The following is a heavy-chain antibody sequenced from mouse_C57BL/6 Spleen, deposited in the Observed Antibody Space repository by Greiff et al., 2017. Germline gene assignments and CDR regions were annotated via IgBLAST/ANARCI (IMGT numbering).Heavy chain of an antibody. CDR3: TRERSLGAWFAY. CDR1: GYTFTSYW. Sequence: VQLQQSGTVLARPGASVKMSCKTSGYTFTSYWMHWVKQRPGQGLEWIGAIYPGNRDTSYNQKFKGKAKLTAVTSASTAYMELSSLTNEDSAVYYCTRERSLGAWFAYWGQGTLVTVSA. CDR2: IYPGNRDT. J-gene: IGHJ3*01. D-gene: IGHD6-1*01. V-gene: IGHV1-5*01.